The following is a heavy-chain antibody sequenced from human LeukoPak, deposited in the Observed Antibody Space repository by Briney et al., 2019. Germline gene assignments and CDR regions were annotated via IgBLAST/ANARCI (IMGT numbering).Heavy chain of an antibody. J-gene: IGHJ5*02. CDR2: ISYDGSNK. Sequence: GGSLRLSCAASGFIFSSYDMHWVRQAPGKGLEWVAVISYDGSNKYYADSVKGRFIISRDNPRNTLYLQMNILRTEDTAVYYCAKEGTPQVSTWYDLWGQGTQVIVSS. CDR1: GFIFSSYD. D-gene: IGHD3-10*01. CDR3: AKEGTPQVSTWYDL. V-gene: IGHV3-30*18.